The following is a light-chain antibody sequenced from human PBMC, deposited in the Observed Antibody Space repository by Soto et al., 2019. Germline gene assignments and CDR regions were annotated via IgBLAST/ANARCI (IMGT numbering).Light chain of an antibody. CDR2: LGS. CDR3: MQGLQTPLT. V-gene: IGKV2-28*01. Sequence: DIVMTQSPLSLPVTPGEPASVSCRSSQSLLHSNGYNYLDWYVQKAGQSPQLLIYLGSNRASGVPDRFPRSGSGTDFTLKISRVEAEDVPVHYCMQGLQTPLTLGGGTRVDIK. J-gene: IGKJ4*01. CDR1: QSLLHSNGYNY.